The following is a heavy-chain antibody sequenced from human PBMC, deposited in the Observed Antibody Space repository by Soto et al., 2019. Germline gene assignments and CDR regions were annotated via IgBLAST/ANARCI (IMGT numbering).Heavy chain of an antibody. V-gene: IGHV6-1*01. D-gene: IGHD6-19*01. CDR2: TYYRSKWYN. CDR1: GDSVSSNSAA. Sequence: PSQTLSLTCAISGDSVSSNSAAWNWIRQSPSRGLEWLGRTYYRSKWYNDYAVSVKSRITINPDTSKNQFSLQLNSVTPEDTAVYYCVREEQWLVRDGCWFDPWGQGTLVTVSS. CDR3: VREEQWLVRDGCWFDP. J-gene: IGHJ5*02.